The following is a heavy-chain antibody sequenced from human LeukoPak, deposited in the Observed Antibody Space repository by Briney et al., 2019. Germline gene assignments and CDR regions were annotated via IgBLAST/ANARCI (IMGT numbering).Heavy chain of an antibody. CDR2: INHSGST. V-gene: IGHV4-34*01. D-gene: IGHD3-16*02. J-gene: IGHJ4*02. CDR3: ARAKKRLGELSLDY. CDR1: GGSISSYY. Sequence: SETLSLTCTVSGGSISSYYWSWIRQPPGKGLEWIGEINHSGSTNYNPSLKSRVTISVDTSKNQFSLKLSSVTAADTAVYYCARAKKRLGELSLDYWGQGTLVTVSS.